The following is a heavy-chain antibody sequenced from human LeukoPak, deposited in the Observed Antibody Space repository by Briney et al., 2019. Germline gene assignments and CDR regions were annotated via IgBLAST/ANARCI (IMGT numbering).Heavy chain of an antibody. CDR3: ASAYCSSTSCQYYYYYYGMDV. CDR2: INPNSGGT. J-gene: IGHJ6*02. V-gene: IGHV1-2*02. Sequence: ASVKVSCKASGYTFTGYYIHWVRQAPGQGLEWMGWINPNSGGTNYAQKFQGRVTMTRATSISTAYMELSRLRSDDTAVYYCASAYCSSTSCQYYYYYYGMDVWGQGTTVTVSS. CDR1: GYTFTGYY. D-gene: IGHD2-2*01.